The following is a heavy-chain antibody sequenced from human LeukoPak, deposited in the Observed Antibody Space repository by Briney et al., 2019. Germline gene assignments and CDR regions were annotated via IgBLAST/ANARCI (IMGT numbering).Heavy chain of an antibody. V-gene: IGHV3-11*01. D-gene: IGHD3-22*01. J-gene: IGHJ4*02. CDR3: ARISGSFYDYFDY. Sequence: GGSLRLSCAVSGFSFSAHYMSWIRQAPGKGLEWISYISTTGDTIYYADSVKGRFTISRDNAKNSLYLQMNSLRVDDTAVYYCARISGSFYDYFDYWGQGALVSVSS. CDR2: ISTTGDTI. CDR1: GFSFSAHY.